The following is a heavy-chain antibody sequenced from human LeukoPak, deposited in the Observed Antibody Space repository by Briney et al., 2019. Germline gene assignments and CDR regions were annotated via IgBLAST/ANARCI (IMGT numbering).Heavy chain of an antibody. V-gene: IGHV3-23*01. J-gene: IGHJ4*02. D-gene: IGHD1-26*01. CDR3: AKQSAGVTTGYFDY. CDR2: ISDSAGST. Sequence: PGGSLRLSCAASGFTFSAYATSWVRQAPGKGLEWVSSISDSAGSTYYAASVTGRFTISRDSSRTTLYLQVNSLRAEDTAVYYCAKQSAGVTTGYFDYWGQGTLVTVSS. CDR1: GFTFSAYA.